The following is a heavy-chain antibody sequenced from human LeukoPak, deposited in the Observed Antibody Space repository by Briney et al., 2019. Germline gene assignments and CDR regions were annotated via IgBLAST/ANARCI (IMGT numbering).Heavy chain of an antibody. D-gene: IGHD6-19*01. CDR3: ARERGSGWYYLDY. CDR2: ISYDGSNQ. V-gene: IGHV3-30*04. CDR1: GFTFSNYA. J-gene: IGHJ4*02. Sequence: GGSLRLSCAASGFTFSNYAMHWVRQAPGKGLEWVAGISYDGSNQEYADSVKGLFIISRDNSKATLYLQRNLLRTEDTALYYCARERGSGWYYLDYWGQGALVTVSS.